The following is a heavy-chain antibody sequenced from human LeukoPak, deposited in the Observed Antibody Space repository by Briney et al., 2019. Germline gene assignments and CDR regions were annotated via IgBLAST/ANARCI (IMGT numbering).Heavy chain of an antibody. Sequence: SVKVSCKASGGTFSSYAISWVRQAPRQGLEWMGGIIPIFGTANYAQKFQGRVTITADESTSTAYMELSSLRSEDTAVYYCASRGDGTYYYGSGTRDYYYYYMDVWGKGTTVTISS. J-gene: IGHJ6*03. CDR2: IIPIFGTA. D-gene: IGHD3-10*01. V-gene: IGHV1-69*13. CDR3: ASRGDGTYYYGSGTRDYYYYYMDV. CDR1: GGTFSSYA.